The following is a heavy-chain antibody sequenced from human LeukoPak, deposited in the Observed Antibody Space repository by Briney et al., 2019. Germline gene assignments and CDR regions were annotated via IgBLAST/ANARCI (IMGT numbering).Heavy chain of an antibody. D-gene: IGHD6-6*01. CDR3: AKDRKSTSFLDY. CDR2: ISSDGFDK. V-gene: IGHV3-33*05. Sequence: PGGSLRLSCAASGFTFSTSGMHWVRQAPGKGLEWVAVISSDGFDKYYADSVKGRFTITRDNSKSTVYLQMNNLRAEDTAVYYCAKDRKSTSFLDYWGQGTLVTVSS. J-gene: IGHJ4*02. CDR1: GFTFSTSG.